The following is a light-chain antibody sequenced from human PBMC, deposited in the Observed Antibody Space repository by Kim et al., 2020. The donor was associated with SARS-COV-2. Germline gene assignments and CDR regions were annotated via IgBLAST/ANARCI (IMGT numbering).Light chain of an antibody. CDR3: SSYTSSSTLV. V-gene: IGLV2-14*01. Sequence: GQSNTISCTGTGSDVGAYNAVSWYQLHPGKAPILMIYEVSNRPSGVSNRFSGSKSGNTASLTISGLQAEDEADYYCSSYTSSSTLVFGTGTKVTVL. J-gene: IGLJ1*01. CDR1: GSDVGAYNA. CDR2: EVS.